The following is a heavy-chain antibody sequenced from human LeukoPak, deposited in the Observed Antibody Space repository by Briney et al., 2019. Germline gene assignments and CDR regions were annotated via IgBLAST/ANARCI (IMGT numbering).Heavy chain of an antibody. CDR2: ISSSSSYI. CDR3: ARESLLHYYDGSGSLY. V-gene: IGHV3-21*04. Sequence: GGSLRLSCAASGFTFSSYSMNWVRQAPGKGLEWVSSISSSSSYIYYADSVKGRFTISRDNAKNSLYLQMNSLRAEDTAVYYCARESLLHYYDGSGSLYWGQGILVTVSS. CDR1: GFTFSSYS. J-gene: IGHJ4*02. D-gene: IGHD3-22*01.